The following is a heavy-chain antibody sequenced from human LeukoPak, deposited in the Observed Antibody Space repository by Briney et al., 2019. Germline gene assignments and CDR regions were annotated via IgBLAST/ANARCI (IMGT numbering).Heavy chain of an antibody. CDR2: IRSKANSYAT. CDR1: GFTFSGSA. Sequence: GGSLRLSCAASGFTFSGSAMHWVRQASGKGLEWVGRIRSKANSYATAYAASVKGRFTISRDDSKNTAYLQMNSLKTEDTAVYYCTRPAMATIKGYNWFDPWGQGTLVTVSS. J-gene: IGHJ5*02. CDR3: TRPAMATIKGYNWFDP. V-gene: IGHV3-73*01. D-gene: IGHD5-24*01.